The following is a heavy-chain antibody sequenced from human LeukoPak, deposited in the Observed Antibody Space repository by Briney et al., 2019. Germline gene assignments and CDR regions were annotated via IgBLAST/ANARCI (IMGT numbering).Heavy chain of an antibody. Sequence: PSETLSLTCTVSGGSISSSSYYWGWIRQPPGKGLEWIGSIYYSGSTYYNPSLKSRVTISVDTSKNQFSLKLSSVTAADTAVYYCARVRGYCSSTSCPDPYYYYYYMDVWGKGTTVTVSS. J-gene: IGHJ6*03. D-gene: IGHD2-2*01. V-gene: IGHV4-39*07. CDR3: ARVRGYCSSTSCPDPYYYYYYMDV. CDR2: IYYSGST. CDR1: GGSISSSSYY.